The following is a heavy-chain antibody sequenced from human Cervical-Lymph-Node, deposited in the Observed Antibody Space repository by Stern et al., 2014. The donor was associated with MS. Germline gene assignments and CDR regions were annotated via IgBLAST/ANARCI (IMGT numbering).Heavy chain of an antibody. J-gene: IGHJ6*02. V-gene: IGHV1-69*06. Sequence: QMQLVQSGAEIKKAGSSVKVSCKASGGTFNNIPISWVRQAPGQGLEWLGGINPLFGTANYRNTCQGRVTITSDKLTNTVYMELSGLTFDDTAIYSCAASVGTRPTYVYYYGMDVWGQGTAVAVSS. D-gene: IGHD3-10*02. CDR3: AASVGTRPTYVYYYGMDV. CDR1: GGTFNNIP. CDR2: INPLFGTA.